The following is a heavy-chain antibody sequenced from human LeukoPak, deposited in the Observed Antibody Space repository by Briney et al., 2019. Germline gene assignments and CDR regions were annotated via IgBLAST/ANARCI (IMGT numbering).Heavy chain of an antibody. D-gene: IGHD1-26*01. CDR1: GFSFSNYA. J-gene: IGHJ4*02. CDR3: AKGTSGGTYYALGY. V-gene: IGHV3-23*01. CDR2: ISFSGGTT. Sequence: QPGGSLRLSCAASGFSFSNYAMSWVRRAPGKGLEWVSDISFSGGTTNYADSVKRRFTISRDNSNNTLYLQMNSLRAEDTAVYYCAKGTSGGTYYALGYWGQGTLVTVSS.